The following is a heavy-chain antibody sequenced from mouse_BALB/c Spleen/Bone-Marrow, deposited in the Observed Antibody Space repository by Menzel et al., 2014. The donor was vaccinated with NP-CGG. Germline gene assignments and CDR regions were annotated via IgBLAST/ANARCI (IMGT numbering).Heavy chain of an antibody. J-gene: IGHJ2*03. Sequence: EVQLVESGGGLVQPGGSLKLSCAASGFTFSSYGMSWVRQTPDKRLELVATINSNGGSTYYPDSVKGRFTISRDNAKNTLYQQMSSLKSEDTAMYYCARVWYFDYWGQGTSLTVSS. CDR1: GFTFSSYG. V-gene: IGHV5-6-3*01. CDR2: INSNGGST. CDR3: ARVWYFDY.